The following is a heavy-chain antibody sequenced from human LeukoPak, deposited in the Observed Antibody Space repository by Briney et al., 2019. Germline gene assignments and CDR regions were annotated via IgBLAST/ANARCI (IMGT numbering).Heavy chain of an antibody. CDR1: GYTFTSYT. V-gene: IGHV1-69*04. Sequence: GASVKVSCKASGYTFTSYTISWVRQAPGQGLEWMGRIIPILGIANYAQKFQGRVTITADKSTSTAYMELSSLRSEDTAVYYCARDGHVVTPYNWFDPWGQGTLVTVSS. CDR2: IIPILGIA. D-gene: IGHD3-22*01. J-gene: IGHJ5*02. CDR3: ARDGHVVTPYNWFDP.